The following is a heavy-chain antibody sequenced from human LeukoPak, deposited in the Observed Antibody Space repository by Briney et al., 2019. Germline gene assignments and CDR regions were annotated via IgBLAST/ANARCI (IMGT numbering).Heavy chain of an antibody. J-gene: IGHJ6*03. CDR3: ARVYTNVWYSGYLHIDV. CDR1: GVTFSSNY. Sequence: GGSLRLSCAASGVTFSSNYMSWARQAPGKGLEWVSDIYSGGSTYYTDSVKGRFTISRDNSKNTLYLQMNSLRAEDTAVYYCARVYTNVWYSGYLHIDVWGKGTTVTGSS. V-gene: IGHV3-66*01. CDR2: IYSGGST. D-gene: IGHD3-16*01.